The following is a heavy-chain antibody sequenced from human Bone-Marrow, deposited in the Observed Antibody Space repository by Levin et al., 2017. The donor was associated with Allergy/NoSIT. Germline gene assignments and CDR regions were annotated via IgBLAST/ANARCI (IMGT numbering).Heavy chain of an antibody. D-gene: IGHD6-13*01. CDR2: INHSGST. J-gene: IGHJ4*02. CDR1: GGSFSGYY. CDR3: ASSTTYSSFDY. V-gene: IGHV4-34*01. Sequence: SETLSLTCAVYGGSFSGYYWSWIRQPPGKGLEWIGEINHSGSTNYNPSLKSRVTISVDTSKNQFSLKLSSVTAADTAVYYCASSTTYSSFDYWGQGTLVTVSS.